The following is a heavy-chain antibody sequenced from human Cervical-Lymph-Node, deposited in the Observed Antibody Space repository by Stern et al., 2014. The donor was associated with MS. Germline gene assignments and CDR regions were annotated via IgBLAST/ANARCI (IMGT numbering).Heavy chain of an antibody. V-gene: IGHV3-11*01. CDR3: ARVLPRSPTSHNWLDS. CDR1: GFTFSDYY. J-gene: IGHJ5*01. Sequence: EQLEESGGGSVKPGGSLRLSCTTSGFTFSDYYMTWVRQTPGKVLECISYISSTSRTTYYADSVKGRFTISRASANNSLYLHMNSLRVDDTAVYYCARVLPRSPTSHNWLDSWGQGTLVTVSS. CDR2: ISSTSRTT.